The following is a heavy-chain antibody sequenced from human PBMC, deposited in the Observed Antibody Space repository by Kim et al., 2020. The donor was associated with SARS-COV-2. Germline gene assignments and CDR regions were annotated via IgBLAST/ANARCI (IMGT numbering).Heavy chain of an antibody. CDR2: IYYSGST. J-gene: IGHJ5*02. V-gene: IGHV4-59*01. Sequence: SEALSLTCTVSGGSISSYYWSWIRQPPGKGLEWIGYIYYSGSTNYNPSLKSRVTISVDTSKNQFSLKLSSVTAADTAVYYCARVTIFGVAPGSGSWFDPWGQGTLVTVSS. CDR3: ARVTIFGVAPGSGSWFDP. CDR1: GGSISSYY. D-gene: IGHD3-3*01.